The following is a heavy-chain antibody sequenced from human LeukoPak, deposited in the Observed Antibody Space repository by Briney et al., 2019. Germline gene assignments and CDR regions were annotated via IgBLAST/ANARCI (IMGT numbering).Heavy chain of an antibody. D-gene: IGHD2-8*01. V-gene: IGHV3-66*01. J-gene: IGHJ6*02. CDR3: ARGPGTKYYYYYYGMDV. CDR1: GFTVSSNY. CDR2: IYSGGST. Sequence: GGSLRLSCAASGFTVSSNYMSWVRQAPGKGLEWVSVIYSGGSTYYADSVKGRFTISRDNSKNTLYLQMNSLRAEDTAVYYCARGPGTKYYYYYYGMDVWGQGTTVTVSS.